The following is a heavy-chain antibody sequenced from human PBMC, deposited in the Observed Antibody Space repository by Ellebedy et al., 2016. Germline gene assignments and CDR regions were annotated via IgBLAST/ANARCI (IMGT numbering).Heavy chain of an antibody. V-gene: IGHV3-9*01. D-gene: IGHD4/OR15-4a*01. Sequence: GGSLRLSXAASGFTFDDYAMHWVRQAPGKGLEWVSGISWNSGSIGYADSVKGRFTISRDNAKNSLYLQMNSLRAEDTALYYCAKAGGPTIYYYYGMDVWGQGTTVTVSS. CDR3: AKAGGPTIYYYYGMDV. CDR2: ISWNSGSI. J-gene: IGHJ6*02. CDR1: GFTFDDYA.